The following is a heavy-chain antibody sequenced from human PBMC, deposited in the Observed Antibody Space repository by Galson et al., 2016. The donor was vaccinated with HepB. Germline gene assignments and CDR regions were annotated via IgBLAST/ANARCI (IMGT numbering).Heavy chain of an antibody. D-gene: IGHD1-7*01. CDR3: ARASPRKLELRG. J-gene: IGHJ4*02. CDR2: INPNSGVT. CDR1: GYTFRNYY. V-gene: IGHV1-2*06. Sequence: SVKVSCKASGYTFRNYYMHWVRQAPGQGLEWVGRINPNSGVTNYAQKFQCRVTMTSDTPINTAYLELGRRTSDDTAVYYCARASPRKLELRGWGQGTLVTVSS.